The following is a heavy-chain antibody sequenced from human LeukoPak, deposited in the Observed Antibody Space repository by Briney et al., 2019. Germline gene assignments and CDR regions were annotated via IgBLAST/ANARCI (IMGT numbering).Heavy chain of an antibody. J-gene: IGHJ4*02. CDR1: GGSITGKNDY. D-gene: IGHD3-9*01. CDR3: ARHGILTDHSVRF. V-gene: IGHV4-39*01. Sequence: PSETLSLTCTVSGGSITGKNDYWGWIRQTPGKGLEWIGTVLHTGITHYNPSLKSRISISVDTSKNQFSLNLNSVTAADTALYYCARHGILTDHSVRFWGQGILVTVSA. CDR2: VLHTGIT.